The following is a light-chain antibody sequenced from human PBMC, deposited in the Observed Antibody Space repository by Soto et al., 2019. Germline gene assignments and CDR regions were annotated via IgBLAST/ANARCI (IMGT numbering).Light chain of an antibody. CDR1: SGHSNYA. V-gene: IGLV4-69*01. CDR3: QTWGTGSAFVV. Sequence: QLVLTQSPSASASLGASVKLTCTLSSGHSNYAIAWHQQQPEKGPRYLMKVNSGGSHIMGDGIPDRFSGSSSGAERYLFISSLQSEDEADYYCQTWGTGSAFVVFGGGTQLTVL. J-gene: IGLJ7*01. CDR2: VNSGGSH.